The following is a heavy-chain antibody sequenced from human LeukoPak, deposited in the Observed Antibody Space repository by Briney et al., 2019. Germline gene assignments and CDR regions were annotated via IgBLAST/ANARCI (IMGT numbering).Heavy chain of an antibody. CDR3: AREFPDSGSYLCAFDI. CDR1: GFTFSSYA. CDR2: ISYDGSNK. V-gene: IGHV3-30*04. J-gene: IGHJ3*02. Sequence: GGSLRLSCAASGFTFSSYAMHWVRQAPGKGLEWVAVISYDGSNKYYADSVKGRFTISRDNSKNTLYLQMNSLRAEDTAVYYCAREFPDSGSYLCAFDIWGQGTMVTVSS. D-gene: IGHD1-26*01.